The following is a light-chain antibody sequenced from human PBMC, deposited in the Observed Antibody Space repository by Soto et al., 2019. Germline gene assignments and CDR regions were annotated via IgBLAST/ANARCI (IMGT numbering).Light chain of an antibody. CDR2: DAS. J-gene: IGKJ4*01. V-gene: IGKV3-11*01. Sequence: EIVLTQSPATLSLSPGERATLSCRASQSVSNHLDWFQQKPGQAPRLLIYDASKRATGISARFSGSGSGTDSTLTITSLDPEDIATYYCHQRSDWPLTFGGGTKVEIK. CDR1: QSVSNH. CDR3: HQRSDWPLT.